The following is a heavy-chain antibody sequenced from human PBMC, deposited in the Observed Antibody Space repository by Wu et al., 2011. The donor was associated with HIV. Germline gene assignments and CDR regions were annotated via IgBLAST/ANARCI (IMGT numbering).Heavy chain of an antibody. CDR3: ARDLGGDEDY. CDR2: ISPIFSTA. CDR1: GGTFNNYA. Sequence: QVHLVQSGAEVKKPGSSVKVSCKASGGTFNNYAIGWVRQAPGQGLEWMGGISPIFSTARYAEKFQGRVTITADKFTSTTYMELSSLRSEDTAVYYCARDLGGDEDYWGQGTLVTVSS. D-gene: IGHD2-21*01. V-gene: IGHV1-69*14. J-gene: IGHJ4*02.